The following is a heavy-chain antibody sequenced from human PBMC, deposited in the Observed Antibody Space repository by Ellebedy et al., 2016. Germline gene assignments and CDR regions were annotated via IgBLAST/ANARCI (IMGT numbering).Heavy chain of an antibody. J-gene: IGHJ4*02. CDR2: ISGSGGST. Sequence: GGSLRLSXAASGFTFSSYAMSWVRQAPGKGLEWVSAISGSGGSTYYADSVKGRFTISRDNSKNTLYLQMNSLRAEDTAVYYCAKGPEGYYDYVWGSYRYLDYWGQGTLVTVSS. V-gene: IGHV3-23*01. CDR1: GFTFSSYA. CDR3: AKGPEGYYDYVWGSYRYLDY. D-gene: IGHD3-16*02.